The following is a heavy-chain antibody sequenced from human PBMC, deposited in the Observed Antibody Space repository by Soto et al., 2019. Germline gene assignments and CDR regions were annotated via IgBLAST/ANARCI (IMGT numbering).Heavy chain of an antibody. CDR1: GGSINTVNYY. Sequence: QVQLQESGPGLVKPSQTLSLTCTVSGGSINTVNYYWSWIRQSPDKGLEWIGHIYNGRTTYNNPSRTSRVTISVAKSTSHYSLKLSPVSAADTAVYYCARAPSGDKVDSWRQGTMVTVSS. J-gene: IGHJ4*02. D-gene: IGHD7-27*01. CDR3: ARAPSGDKVDS. V-gene: IGHV4-30-4*01. CDR2: IYNGRTT.